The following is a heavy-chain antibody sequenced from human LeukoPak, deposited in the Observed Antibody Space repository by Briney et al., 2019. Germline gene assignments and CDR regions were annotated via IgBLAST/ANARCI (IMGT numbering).Heavy chain of an antibody. J-gene: IGHJ4*02. V-gene: IGHV3-53*01. D-gene: IGHD4-23*01. CDR3: ARGMMGNPVYFDY. Sequence: PGGSLRLSSAASGFTVSGNYMGWVRPAPPKGLEWVSVIYSGGTTYYADSVKGRFTISRDNSKNTLYLQVNSLRAEDTAVYYCARGMMGNPVYFDYWGQGTLVTVSS. CDR2: IYSGGTT. CDR1: GFTVSGNY.